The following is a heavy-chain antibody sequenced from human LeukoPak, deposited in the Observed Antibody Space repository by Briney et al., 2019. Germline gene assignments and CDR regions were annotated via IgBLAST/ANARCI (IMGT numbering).Heavy chain of an antibody. V-gene: IGHV4-59*08. CDR3: ARHRAYSSSSPFDY. CDR2: IYYTGST. D-gene: IGHD6-6*01. CDR1: GGSISSLY. Sequence: SETLSLTCSVSGGSISSLYWSWIRQPPGKGLEWIGYIYYTGSTNYDPSLKSRVTMFVDMSKNQFSLRLSSVTAADTAVYYCARHRAYSSSSPFDYWGQGTLVTVSS. J-gene: IGHJ4*02.